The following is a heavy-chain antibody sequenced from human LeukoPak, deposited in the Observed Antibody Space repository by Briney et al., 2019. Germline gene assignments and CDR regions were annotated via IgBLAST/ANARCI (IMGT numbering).Heavy chain of an antibody. J-gene: IGHJ4*02. D-gene: IGHD6-13*01. Sequence: GGSLRLSCAASGFTFSSSNMHWVRQAPGKGLEWMAVIWYDGSNKYYADSVKGRFTISRDNSKNTLYLQMNSLRAEDTAVYYCARDWSALGTGGGVYWGQGTLVTVSS. V-gene: IGHV3-33*08. CDR2: IWYDGSNK. CDR1: GFTFSSSN. CDR3: ARDWSALGTGGGVY.